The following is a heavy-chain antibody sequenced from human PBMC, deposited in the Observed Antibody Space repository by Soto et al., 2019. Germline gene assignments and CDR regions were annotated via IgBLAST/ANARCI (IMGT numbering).Heavy chain of an antibody. D-gene: IGHD6-19*01. CDR3: TPLALKYNSDWYPLSD. J-gene: IGHJ4*02. Sequence: EVQLVESGGGLVKPGGSLRLSCAGSGFTFSNVWMNWVRPAPGKGLEWVGRIKSETDGGTIDYAAPVKGRFTISRDDSNNTLYLQMNSLKTEDTATYYCTPLALKYNSDWYPLSDWGQGTRVTVSS. CDR2: IKSETDGGTI. V-gene: IGHV3-15*07. CDR1: GFTFSNVW.